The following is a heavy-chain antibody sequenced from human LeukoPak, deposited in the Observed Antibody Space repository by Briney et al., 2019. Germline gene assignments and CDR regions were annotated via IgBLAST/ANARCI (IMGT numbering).Heavy chain of an antibody. Sequence: GGSLRLSCAASGFTFSSYAMSWVRQAPGKGLEWVSDISGSGGSTYYADSVKGRFTIARDNSKNTLYLQMNSLRAEDTAVYYCRGRLAGRGDYWGQGTLVTVSS. D-gene: IGHD6-13*01. CDR1: GFTFSSYA. CDR3: RGRLAGRGDY. J-gene: IGHJ4*02. V-gene: IGHV3-23*01. CDR2: ISGSGGST.